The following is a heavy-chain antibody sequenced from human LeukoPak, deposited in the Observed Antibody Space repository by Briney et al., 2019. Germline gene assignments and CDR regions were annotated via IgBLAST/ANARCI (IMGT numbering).Heavy chain of an antibody. J-gene: IGHJ4*02. CDR3: ARGRGSGGNY. CDR2: INHSGST. CDR1: GGSFSGYY. Sequence: SETLSLTCAVYGGSFSGYYWSWIRQPPGKGLEWIGEINHSGSTNYNPSLKSRVTISVDTSKNQFSLKLSSVTAADTAVYYCARGRGSGGNYWGQGTLVTVPS. V-gene: IGHV4-34*01. D-gene: IGHD3-10*01.